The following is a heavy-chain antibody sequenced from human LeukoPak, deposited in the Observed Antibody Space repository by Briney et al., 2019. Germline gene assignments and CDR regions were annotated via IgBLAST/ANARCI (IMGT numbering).Heavy chain of an antibody. V-gene: IGHV1-18*01. Sequence: GASVKVSCKTSGYTFSRHGITWVRQAPGQGAEWMGWVSGYNGDTNYAKSVRGRVTMTTDTSTNTAYMELRSLRSDDTAVYYCAKDIHPGLDSGASCCFDYWGQGTPVTVSS. D-gene: IGHD3-22*01. CDR3: AKDIHPGLDSGASCCFDY. CDR2: VSGYNGDT. J-gene: IGHJ4*02. CDR1: GYTFSRHG.